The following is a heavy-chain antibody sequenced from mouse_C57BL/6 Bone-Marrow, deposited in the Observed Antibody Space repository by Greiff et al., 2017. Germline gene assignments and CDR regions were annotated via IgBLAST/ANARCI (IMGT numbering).Heavy chain of an antibody. J-gene: IGHJ4*01. V-gene: IGHV1-12*01. CDR3: ARSYDGYYGVYAMDY. CDR1: GYTFTSYN. D-gene: IGHD2-3*01. CDR2: IYPGNGDT. Sequence: LQQSGAELVRPGASVKMSCKASGYTFTSYNMHWVKQTPRQGLEWIGAIYPGNGDTSYNQKFKGKATLTVDKSSSTAYMQLSSLTSEDSAVYFCARSYDGYYGVYAMDYWGQGTSVTVSS.